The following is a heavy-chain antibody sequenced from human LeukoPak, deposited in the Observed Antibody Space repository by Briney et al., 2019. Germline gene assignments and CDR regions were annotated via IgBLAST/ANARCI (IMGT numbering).Heavy chain of an antibody. CDR2: MDPNSGNT. D-gene: IGHD3-22*01. CDR1: GYTFTSYD. Sequence: ASVKVSCNASGYTFTSYDINWVRQATGQGLEWMGWMDPNSGNTDYAQKFKGRVTITRSTYMSTAYMELGSLRSEDTAVYYCARQRDSFDIWGQGTTVTVSS. V-gene: IGHV1-8*03. J-gene: IGHJ3*02. CDR3: ARQRDSFDI.